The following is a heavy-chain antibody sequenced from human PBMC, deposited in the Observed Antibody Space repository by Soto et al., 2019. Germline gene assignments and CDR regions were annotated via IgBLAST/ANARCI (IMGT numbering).Heavy chain of an antibody. CDR2: IWYDGSNK. CDR1: GFTFSSYG. J-gene: IGHJ4*02. CDR3: ARGERYFDWLPPYTFDY. D-gene: IGHD3-9*01. Sequence: GGSLRLSCAASGFTFSSYGMHWVRQAPGKGLEWVAVIWYDGSNKYYADSVKGRFTISRDNSKNTLYLQMNSLRAEDTAVYYCARGERYFDWLPPYTFDYWGQGTLVTVSS. V-gene: IGHV3-33*01.